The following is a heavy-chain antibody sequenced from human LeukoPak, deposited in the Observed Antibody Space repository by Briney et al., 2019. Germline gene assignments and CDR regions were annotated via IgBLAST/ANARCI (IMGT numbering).Heavy chain of an antibody. J-gene: IGHJ4*02. CDR3: ARDRVGSADFWSGYYTGTFDY. D-gene: IGHD3-3*01. CDR2: IYTSGST. V-gene: IGHV4-4*07. CDR1: GGSISSYY. Sequence: SETLSLTCTVSGGSISSYYWSWIRQPAGKGLEWIGRIYTSGSTNYNPSLKSRVTMSVDTSKNQFSLKLSSVTAADTAVYYCARDRVGSADFWSGYYTGTFDYWGQGTLVTVSS.